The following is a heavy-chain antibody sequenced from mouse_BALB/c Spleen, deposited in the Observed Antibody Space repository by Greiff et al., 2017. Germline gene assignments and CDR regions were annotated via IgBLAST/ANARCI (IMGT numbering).Heavy chain of an antibody. J-gene: IGHJ4*01. D-gene: IGHD2-4*01. CDR3: ARHVYYDYDDYAMDY. Sequence: EVQGVESGGGLVKPGGSLKLSCAASGFTFSSYAMSWVRQTPEKRLEWVATISSGGSYTYYPDSVKGRFTISRDNAKNTLYLQMSSLRSEDTAMYYCARHVYYDYDDYAMDYWGQGTSVTVSS. CDR2: ISSGGSYT. CDR1: GFTFSSYA. V-gene: IGHV5-9-3*01.